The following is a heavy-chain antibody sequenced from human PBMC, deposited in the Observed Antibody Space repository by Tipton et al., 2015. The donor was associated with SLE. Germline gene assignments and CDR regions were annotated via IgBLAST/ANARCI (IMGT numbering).Heavy chain of an antibody. CDR2: IYHSGST. Sequence: TLSLTCTVSGGSISSGYYWGWIRQPPGKGLEWIGSIYHSGSTYYNPSLKSRVTISVDTSKNQFSLKLSSVTAADTAVYYCARDGGDYGYWGQGTLVTVSS. D-gene: IGHD4-17*01. V-gene: IGHV4-38-2*02. CDR3: ARDGGDYGY. CDR1: GGSISSGYY. J-gene: IGHJ4*02.